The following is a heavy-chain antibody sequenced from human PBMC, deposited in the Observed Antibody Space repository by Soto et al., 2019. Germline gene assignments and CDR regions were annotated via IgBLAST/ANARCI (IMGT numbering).Heavy chain of an antibody. V-gene: IGHV3-64*01. Sequence: EVQLVESGGGLVQPGGSLRLSCAASGFTFSSYDMHWVRQAPGKGLEYISAISSNGGITYYANSVKGRFTSSRDNSKDMMYLQMGSLRAEDMAVYYWVRDTSFDYWGQGTLVTVSS. D-gene: IGHD3-16*01. CDR3: VRDTSFDY. J-gene: IGHJ4*02. CDR1: GFTFSSYD. CDR2: ISSNGGIT.